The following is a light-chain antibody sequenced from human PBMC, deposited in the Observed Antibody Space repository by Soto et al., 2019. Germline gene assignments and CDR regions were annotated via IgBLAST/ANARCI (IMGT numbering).Light chain of an antibody. CDR2: AAS. CDR1: QDISRY. CDR3: QQLNSYPIT. J-gene: IGKJ5*01. V-gene: IGKV1-9*01. Sequence: IHMTQSPSSLSSPLLDIVTIPFLASQDISRYLCWHQQKPRKAPKLLIYAASTLQSGVPSRFSGSGSGTDFPLTISSLQPEDFTTYYCQQLNSYPITFGQGTRLEIK.